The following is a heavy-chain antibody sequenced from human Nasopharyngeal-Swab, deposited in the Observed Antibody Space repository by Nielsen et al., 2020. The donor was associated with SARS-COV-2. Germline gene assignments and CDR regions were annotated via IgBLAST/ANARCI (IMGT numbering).Heavy chain of an antibody. J-gene: IGHJ6*02. D-gene: IGHD6-6*01. Sequence: SVKVSCKASGGTFSSYAISWVRQAPGQGLEWMGRIIPILGIANYAQKFQGRVTITADKSTSTAYMELSSLRSEDTAVYFCASIAARRDRNYYGMDVWGQGTTVTVSS. V-gene: IGHV1-69*04. CDR2: IIPILGIA. CDR1: GGTFSSYA. CDR3: ASIAARRDRNYYGMDV.